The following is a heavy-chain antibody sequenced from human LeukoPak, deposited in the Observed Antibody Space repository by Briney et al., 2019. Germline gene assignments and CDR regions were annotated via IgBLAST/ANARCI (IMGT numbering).Heavy chain of an antibody. J-gene: IGHJ4*02. V-gene: IGHV4-30-2*01. CDR2: IYHSGST. CDR1: GGSISSGGYS. CDR3: TRDLPYSSGWYVGN. D-gene: IGHD6-19*01. Sequence: SQTLSLTCAVSGGSISSGGYSWSWIRQPPGKGLEWIGYIYHSGSTYYNPSLKSRVTISVDTSKNQFSLKVSSVTAADTAVYYCTRDLPYSSGWYVGNWGQGTLVTVSS.